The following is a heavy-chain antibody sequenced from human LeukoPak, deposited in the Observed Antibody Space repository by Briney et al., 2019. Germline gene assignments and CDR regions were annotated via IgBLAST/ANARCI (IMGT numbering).Heavy chain of an antibody. Sequence: GGSLRLSCAASGFTFSRYSMNWVRQAPGKGLEWVSSISSSSSYIYYADSVKGRFTISRDNAKNSLYLQMNSLRSEDTAVYYCARGDGYPIPYNWFDPWGQGTLVTVSS. D-gene: IGHD5-24*01. CDR3: ARGDGYPIPYNWFDP. CDR2: ISSSSSYI. V-gene: IGHV3-21*01. J-gene: IGHJ5*02. CDR1: GFTFSRYS.